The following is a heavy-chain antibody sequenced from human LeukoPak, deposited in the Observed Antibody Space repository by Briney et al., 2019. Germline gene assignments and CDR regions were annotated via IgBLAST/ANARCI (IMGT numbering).Heavy chain of an antibody. CDR2: IIPIFGTA. CDR3: ASSTVTKFYYYYYMDV. V-gene: IGHV1-69*05. CDR1: GGTFSSYA. D-gene: IGHD4-17*01. J-gene: IGHJ6*03. Sequence: SVKGSCKASGGTFSSYAISWVRQAPGQGLEWMGGIIPIFGTANYAQKFQGRVTITTDESTSTAYMELSSLRSEDTAVYYCASSTVTKFYYYYYMDVWGKGTTVTVSS.